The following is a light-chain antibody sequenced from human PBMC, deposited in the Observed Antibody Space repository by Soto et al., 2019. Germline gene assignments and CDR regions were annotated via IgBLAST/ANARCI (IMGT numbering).Light chain of an antibody. V-gene: IGKV3-20*01. Sequence: IVMTQSPATLSVSPGERATLSCRASQNIVSNLAWYQQKPGQAPRLLIYGASSRATGIPDRFSGSGSGTDFTLTISRLEPEDFAVYYCQQYGSSPPDTFGQGTRLEIK. J-gene: IGKJ5*01. CDR1: QNIVSN. CDR2: GAS. CDR3: QQYGSSPPDT.